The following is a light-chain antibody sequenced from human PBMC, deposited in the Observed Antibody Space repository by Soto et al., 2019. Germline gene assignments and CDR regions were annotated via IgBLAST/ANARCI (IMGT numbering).Light chain of an antibody. Sequence: EIVLTQSPATLSVSPGERATLSCRASQSVGSNFAWYQQKPGQAPRLLIFASSTRATGVPATYSGSGSGTEFTLTTSSLQSEEFAVYYCQQYGDWPLTFGGGAKV. CDR1: QSVGSN. J-gene: IGKJ4*01. CDR3: QQYGDWPLT. V-gene: IGKV3-15*01. CDR2: ASS.